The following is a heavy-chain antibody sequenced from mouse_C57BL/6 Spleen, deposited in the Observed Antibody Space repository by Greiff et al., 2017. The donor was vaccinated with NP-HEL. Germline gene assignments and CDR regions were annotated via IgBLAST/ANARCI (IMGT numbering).Heavy chain of an antibody. Sequence: QVQLQQPGAELVKPGASVKLSCKASGYTFTSYWMHWVKQRPGQGLEWIGMIHPNSGSTNYNEKFKSKATLTVDKSSSTAYMQLSSLTSEDSAVYYCARGDHDGDCYAMDYWGQGTSVTVSS. J-gene: IGHJ4*01. D-gene: IGHD2-13*01. CDR3: ARGDHDGDCYAMDY. V-gene: IGHV1-64*01. CDR2: IHPNSGST. CDR1: GYTFTSYW.